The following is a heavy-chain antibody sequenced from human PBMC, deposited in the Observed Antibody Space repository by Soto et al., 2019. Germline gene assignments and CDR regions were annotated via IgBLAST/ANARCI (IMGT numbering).Heavy chain of an antibody. V-gene: IGHV3-23*01. CDR1: GFTFSSFA. CDR3: AKDPPTTGTTFDY. Sequence: GGSLRLSCTASGFTFSSFAMSWVRQAPGKGLEWVSTINKSGGSTYYADSVKGRFTISRDNSKNMLFLQINGLRAEDTAVYYCAKDPPTTGTTFDYWGRGTLVTVSS. CDR2: INKSGGST. D-gene: IGHD1-1*01. J-gene: IGHJ4*02.